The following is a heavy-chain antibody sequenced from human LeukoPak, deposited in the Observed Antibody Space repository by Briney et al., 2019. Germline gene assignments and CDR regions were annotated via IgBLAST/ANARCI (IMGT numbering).Heavy chain of an antibody. D-gene: IGHD6-13*01. CDR3: AKEHRYSCSWYDPEYFQH. J-gene: IGHJ1*01. CDR2: ISGSGGST. CDR1: GFTFSSYA. Sequence: GGSLRLSCAASGFTFSSYAMSWVRQAPGKGLEWVSAISGSGGSTYYADSVKGRSTISRDNSKNTLYLQMNSLRAEDTAVYYCAKEHRYSCSWYDPEYFQHWGQGTLVTVSS. V-gene: IGHV3-23*01.